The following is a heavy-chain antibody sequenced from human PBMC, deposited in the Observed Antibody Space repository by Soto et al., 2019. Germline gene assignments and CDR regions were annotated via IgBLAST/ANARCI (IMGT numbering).Heavy chain of an antibody. V-gene: IGHV1-69*08. CDR3: ARDSPIGSSFSGYDAIDL. CDR1: GGTFSTST. Sequence: QVQLVQSGAEVKEPGSSVKVSCKASGGTFSTSTFTWVRQAPGQGLEWVGRIIPIFNTADYAQKFQGSVTIPADKSTSTVFLELTKLRSEDTGIYYCARDSPIGSSFSGYDAIDLWGQGTLVTVS. CDR2: IIPIFNTA. J-gene: IGHJ4*02. D-gene: IGHD5-12*01.